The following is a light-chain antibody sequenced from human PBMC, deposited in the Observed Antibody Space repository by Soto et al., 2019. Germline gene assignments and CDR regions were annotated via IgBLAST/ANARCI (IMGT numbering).Light chain of an antibody. CDR2: GNS. CDR1: SSNIGAGYD. V-gene: IGLV1-40*01. J-gene: IGLJ1*01. CDR3: QSYDSSLSRYV. Sequence: QSVLTQPPSVSGAPGQRVTISCTGSSSNIGAGYDVHWYQQPPGTAPKLLIYGNSNRPSGVPDRFSGSKSGTSASLAITGLQAEDEADYYCQSYDSSLSRYVFGTGTKLTVL.